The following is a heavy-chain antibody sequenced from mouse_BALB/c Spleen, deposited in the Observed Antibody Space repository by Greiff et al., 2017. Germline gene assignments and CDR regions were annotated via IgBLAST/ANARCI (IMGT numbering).Heavy chain of an antibody. CDR1: GFTFSSFG. J-gene: IGHJ4*01. CDR2: ISSGSSTI. V-gene: IGHV5-17*02. CDR3: ARSGDYDPYAMDY. D-gene: IGHD2-4*01. Sequence: EVKVVESGGGLVQPGGSRKLSCAASGFTFSSFGMHWVRQAPEKGLEWVAYISSGSSTIYYADTVKGRFTISRDNPKNTLFLQMTSLRSEDTAMYYCARSGDYDPYAMDYWGQGTSVTVSS.